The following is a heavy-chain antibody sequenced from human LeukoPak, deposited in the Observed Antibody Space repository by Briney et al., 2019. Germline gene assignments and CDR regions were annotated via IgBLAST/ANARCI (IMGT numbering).Heavy chain of an antibody. J-gene: IGHJ4*02. CDR3: ARGARGWGLTGHFDY. CDR1: GFAFTSDG. Sequence: GRSLRLSCAASGFAFTSDGMHWVRQAPGKGLEWVGAIWYDGSTKYYADSVKGRFTISRDNSKKTLYMQMNSLRGEDTAVFFCARGARGWGLTGHFDYWGQGTLVTVSS. V-gene: IGHV3-33*01. D-gene: IGHD7-27*01. CDR2: IWYDGSTK.